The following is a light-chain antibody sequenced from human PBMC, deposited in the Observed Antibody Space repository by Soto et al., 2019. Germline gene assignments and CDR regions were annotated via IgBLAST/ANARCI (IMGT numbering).Light chain of an antibody. CDR3: SSYAGTTSYV. J-gene: IGLJ1*01. Sequence: QSVLTQPPSASGSPGQSVTISCTGTSSDIGGYNYVSWYQQHPGKAPELMIYEVSKRPSGVPDRFSGSKSGNTASLTVSGLQAEDEADYYCSSYAGTTSYVFGTGPK. CDR2: EVS. V-gene: IGLV2-8*01. CDR1: SSDIGGYNY.